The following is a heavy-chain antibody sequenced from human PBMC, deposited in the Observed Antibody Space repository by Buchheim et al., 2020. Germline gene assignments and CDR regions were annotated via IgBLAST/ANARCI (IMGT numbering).Heavy chain of an antibody. J-gene: IGHJ5*02. D-gene: IGHD6-13*01. V-gene: IGHV3-23*01. CDR2: ISGFGGTI. CDR3: VKDREVSGTRGWFDP. CDR1: GFTFTSYA. Sequence: VQLLESGGDLVQPGGSLRLSCAASGFTFTSYAMSWVRQAPGKGLEWVSAISGFGGTISYADSVKGRFTISRDNSKNTLYLQMDSLRGEDTAVYYCVKDREVSGTRGWFDPWGQGTL.